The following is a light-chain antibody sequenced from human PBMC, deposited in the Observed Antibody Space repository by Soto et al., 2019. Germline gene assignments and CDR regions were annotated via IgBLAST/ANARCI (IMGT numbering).Light chain of an antibody. CDR1: SSNIGSNY. Sequence: QAVVTQPPSASGTPGQMVTISCSGSSSNIGSNYVYWYQHLPGVAPKLLIYSNNQRASGVPDRFSGSKSGTSASLAISGLRSEDEADYYCATWDDSLSGRVFGGGTKVTVL. J-gene: IGLJ3*02. CDR3: ATWDDSLSGRV. CDR2: SNN. V-gene: IGLV1-47*02.